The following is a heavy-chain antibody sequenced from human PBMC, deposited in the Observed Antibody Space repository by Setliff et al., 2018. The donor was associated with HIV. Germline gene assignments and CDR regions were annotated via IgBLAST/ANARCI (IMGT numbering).Heavy chain of an antibody. CDR1: DSAMDSYY. V-gene: IGHV4-59*12. Sequence: PSETLSLTCTVSDSAMDSYYWSWVRQSPGRGLEYIGYIYWTGKTDYNPSLKSRVTISLGTSGNQFSLKLNSVTGADTAVYYCAKISPRGYSDITTGRLTDPFDVWGPGTMVTVSS. CDR2: IYWTGKT. J-gene: IGHJ3*01. CDR3: AKISPRGYSDITTGRLTDPFDV. D-gene: IGHD3-9*01.